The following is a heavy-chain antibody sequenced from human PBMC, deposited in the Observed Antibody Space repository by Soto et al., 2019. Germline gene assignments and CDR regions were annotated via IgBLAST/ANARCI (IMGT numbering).Heavy chain of an antibody. J-gene: IGHJ6*02. CDR2: ISTYNGNK. V-gene: IGHV1-18*01. Sequence: ASVKVSCKASGYTFTSYGISWVRQAPGQGLEWMGWISTYNGNKNYAQKLQGRVTMTTDTSTSTAYMELRSLRSDDTAVYYFAREEGGYGDYETYYYYGMDVWGQGTTVTVSS. CDR3: AREEGGYGDYETYYYYGMDV. D-gene: IGHD4-17*01. CDR1: GYTFTSYG.